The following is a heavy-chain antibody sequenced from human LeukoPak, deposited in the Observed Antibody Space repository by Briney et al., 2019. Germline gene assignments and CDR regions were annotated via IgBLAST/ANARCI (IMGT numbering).Heavy chain of an antibody. J-gene: IGHJ4*02. D-gene: IGHD1-26*01. V-gene: IGHV3-48*03. Sequence: GGSLRLSCAASGFTFSSYEMNWVRQAPGKGLEWVSYISSSGSTIYYADSVKGRFTISRDNSKNTLYLQMNSLRAEDTTLYYCARSTGGSYPNFDYWGQGTLVTVSS. CDR1: GFTFSSYE. CDR3: ARSTGGSYPNFDY. CDR2: ISSSGSTI.